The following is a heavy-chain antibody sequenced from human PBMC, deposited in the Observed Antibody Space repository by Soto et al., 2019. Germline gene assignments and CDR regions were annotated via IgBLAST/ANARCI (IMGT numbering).Heavy chain of an antibody. CDR1: GFTFSNYA. D-gene: IGHD6-19*01. V-gene: IGHV3-23*01. CDR2: ISGSGGST. CDR3: AIEGTSGLYYFDY. J-gene: IGHJ4*02. Sequence: EVQLLESGGGLVQPGGSLRLSCAASGFTFSNYAMNWVRQAPGKGLEWVSTISGSGGSTYYADSVKGRFTISRDNSKNTHYLQMNSLRAGDSAIYYCAIEGTSGLYYFDYWGQGTLVTVSS.